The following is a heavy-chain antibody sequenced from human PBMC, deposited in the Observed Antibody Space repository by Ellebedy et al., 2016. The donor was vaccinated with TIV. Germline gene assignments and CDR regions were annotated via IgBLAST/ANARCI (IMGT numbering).Heavy chain of an antibody. CDR3: AKVGRRYYESSGDP. CDR2: IYSVGST. V-gene: IGHV3-66*01. CDR1: GFTVGNNY. Sequence: PGGSLRLSCAASGFTVGNNYMSWVRQAPGKGLEWVALIYSVGSTDYADSVRGRFTVSRDNSKNTLYLQMNSLRAEDTAVYYCAKVGRRYYESSGDPWGQGSLVTVSS. J-gene: IGHJ5*02. D-gene: IGHD3-22*01.